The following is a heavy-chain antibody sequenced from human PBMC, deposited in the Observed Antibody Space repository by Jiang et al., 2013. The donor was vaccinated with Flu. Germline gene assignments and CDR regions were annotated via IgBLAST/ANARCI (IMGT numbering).Heavy chain of an antibody. CDR2: IYYNGNT. D-gene: IGHD7-27*01. J-gene: IGHJ6*04. CDR1: GDSISSYS. CDR3: ARARPLTGYYYGMDV. Sequence: LLKPSETLSLTCAVSGDSISSYSWTWIRQPPGKGLEWIGYIYYNGNTEYNPSLKSRVSISVDTSKNQISLTFTSMTAADTAVYYCARARPLTGYYYGMDVWGNGTTITVSS. V-gene: IGHV4-59*01.